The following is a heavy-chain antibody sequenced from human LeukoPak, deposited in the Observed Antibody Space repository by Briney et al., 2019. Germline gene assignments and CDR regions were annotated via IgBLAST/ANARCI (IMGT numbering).Heavy chain of an antibody. J-gene: IGHJ4*02. CDR1: EFTFTSFA. CDR3: AKLKQWQPQRYYFEY. D-gene: IGHD6-19*01. V-gene: IGHV3-23*01. Sequence: GGSRNSSCAASEFTFTSFAISWVRKPPGKGLEWVSTFSGTTGTYDADSVKGRVTISRDNSKNTLYLRMNSLRVEDTAVYYCAKLKQWQPQRYYFEYWGQGALVTVAS. CDR2: FSGTTGT.